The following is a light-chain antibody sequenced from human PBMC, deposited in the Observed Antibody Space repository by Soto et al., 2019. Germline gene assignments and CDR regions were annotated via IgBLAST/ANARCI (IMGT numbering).Light chain of an antibody. Sequence: SYELTQPPSVSVAPGQPATITCGGNDIGSKSVHWYQQRPGQAPFLVVYDDSDRPSGIPERFSGFNSGSTATLTISRVEAGDEADYFCQVWDSTIDHVVFGGGTKLTVL. CDR3: QVWDSTIDHVV. V-gene: IGLV3-21*02. CDR1: DIGSKS. CDR2: DDS. J-gene: IGLJ2*01.